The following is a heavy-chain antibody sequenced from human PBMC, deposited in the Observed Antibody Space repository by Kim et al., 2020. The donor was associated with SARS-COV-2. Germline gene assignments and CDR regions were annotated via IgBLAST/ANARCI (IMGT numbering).Heavy chain of an antibody. CDR2: IDHSGST. V-gene: IGHV4-34*01. D-gene: IGHD3-10*01. J-gene: IGHJ4*02. Sequence: SETLSLTCAVYVGSFSGYYWTWIRQSPGKGLEWIGEIDHSGSTNYDPSLKSRVTISVDTSKNQSSLQVKSVTAADTAVYYCARRGIIRESAIDYWGQGTVVTVSS. CDR3: ARRGIIRESAIDY. CDR1: VGSFSGYY.